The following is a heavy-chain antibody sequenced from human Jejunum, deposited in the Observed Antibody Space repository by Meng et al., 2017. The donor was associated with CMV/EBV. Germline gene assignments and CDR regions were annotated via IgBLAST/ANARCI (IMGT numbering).Heavy chain of an antibody. V-gene: IGHV3-23*01. D-gene: IGHD1-7*01. CDR1: GFTLSSFA. CDR2: MSAAGTT. CDR3: AKDENSNYVRWFDP. Sequence: AGFTLSSFAMTGVRQAPGKGLEWVSTMSAAGTTYYADSLKGRFTISRDDSKNMVYLQMNSLGAEDTAVYYCAKDENSNYVRWFDPWGQGTLVTVSS. J-gene: IGHJ5*02.